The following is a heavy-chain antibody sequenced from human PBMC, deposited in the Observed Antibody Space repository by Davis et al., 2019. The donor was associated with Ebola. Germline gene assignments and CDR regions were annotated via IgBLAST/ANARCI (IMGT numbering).Heavy chain of an antibody. D-gene: IGHD3-22*01. CDR1: GYTFITYA. CDR3: ARDRSFDYSSSLHLMDV. J-gene: IGHJ6*02. CDR2: INPTSGST. V-gene: IGHV1-3*01. Sequence: ASVKVSCKASGYTFITYAMHWVRQAPGERLEWMGSINPTSGSTEFSEKFQDRVTISRDTPTTTAYMELKSLTSDDTAVYYCARDRSFDYSSSLHLMDVWGQGTTVTVSS.